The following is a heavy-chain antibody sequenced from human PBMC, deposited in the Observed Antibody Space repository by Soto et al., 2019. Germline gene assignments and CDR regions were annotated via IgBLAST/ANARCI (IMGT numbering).Heavy chain of an antibody. CDR3: ATDPSFRYASDGFDP. J-gene: IGHJ5*02. V-gene: IGHV1-2*02. CDR2: INPNSGRT. CDR1: GYTFTGYY. D-gene: IGHD3-16*01. Sequence: QVQLVQSGAEVKKPGASVKVSCKASGYTFTGYYMHWVRQAPGQGLECMGWINPNSGRTNYTQMFQGRVTMTSDTSISTAYMELSRLGSDDTAVYYCATDPSFRYASDGFDPWGQGTLVTVSS.